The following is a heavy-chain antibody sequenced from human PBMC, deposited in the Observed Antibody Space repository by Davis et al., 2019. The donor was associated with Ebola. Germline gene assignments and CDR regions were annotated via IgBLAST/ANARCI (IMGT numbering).Heavy chain of an antibody. V-gene: IGHV1-2*02. Sequence: ASVKVSCKASGYTFTGRYIYWARQAPGQGLEWMGWVNPNSGDTHYAQKFQGRVTMTRDTSISTAYMEVSRLRSDDTAVYYCVRDQARGAGYYMDVWGKGTTVTVSS. D-gene: IGHD3-10*01. CDR1: GYTFTGRY. CDR2: VNPNSGDT. J-gene: IGHJ6*03. CDR3: VRDQARGAGYYMDV.